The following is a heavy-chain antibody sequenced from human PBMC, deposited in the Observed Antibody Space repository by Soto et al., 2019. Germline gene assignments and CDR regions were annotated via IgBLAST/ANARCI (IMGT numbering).Heavy chain of an antibody. J-gene: IGHJ5*02. V-gene: IGHV1-69*01. CDR2: LIPIFGAA. D-gene: IGHD6-6*01. CDR1: GGTFTNYV. Sequence: VQLVQSGAEVRKPGSSVKVSCKISGGTFTNYVISWLRQAPGQGLEWMGGLIPIFGAANLAQKFQGRVTITADESTSTVNMELSSLTSEDTAVYYCARGRSSPNFDPWGQGTLVTVSS. CDR3: ARGRSSPNFDP.